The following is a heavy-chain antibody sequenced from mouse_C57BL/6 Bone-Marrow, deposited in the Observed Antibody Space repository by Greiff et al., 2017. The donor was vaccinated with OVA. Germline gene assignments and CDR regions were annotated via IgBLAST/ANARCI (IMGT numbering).Heavy chain of an antibody. J-gene: IGHJ3*01. V-gene: IGHV1-18*01. CDR1: GYTFTDYN. D-gene: IGHD2-4*01. CDR2: INPNNGGT. CDR3: ARPGDYDDGFAY. Sequence: EVKLVESGPELVKPGASVKIPCKASGYTFTDYNMDWVKQSHGKSLEWIGDINPNNGGTIYNQKFKGKATLTVDKSSSTAYMELRSLTSEDTAVYYCARPGDYDDGFAYWGQGTLVTVSA.